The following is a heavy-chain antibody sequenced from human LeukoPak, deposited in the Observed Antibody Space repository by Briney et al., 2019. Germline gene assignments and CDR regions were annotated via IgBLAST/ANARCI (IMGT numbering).Heavy chain of an antibody. CDR3: ARDGSGWSRDY. D-gene: IGHD6-13*01. CDR2: ITAGTTHI. J-gene: IGHJ4*02. CDR1: GFNFSPCA. Sequence: GGSLRLSCAASGFNFSPCAMTWVRQAPGKGLEWVSTITAGTTHIYYADSVKGRFTTSRDDAKTSLYLQLSSLRTEDTAVYYCARDGSGWSRDYWGQGTLVSVCS. V-gene: IGHV3-21*01.